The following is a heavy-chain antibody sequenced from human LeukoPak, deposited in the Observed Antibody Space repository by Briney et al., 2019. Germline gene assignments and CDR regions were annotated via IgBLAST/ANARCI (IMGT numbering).Heavy chain of an antibody. J-gene: IGHJ3*02. CDR1: GDSVSTNSAA. CDR2: TYYRSKWYN. D-gene: IGHD2-8*01. CDR3: AREMVDVFDI. Sequence: SETLSLTCGISGDSVSTNSAAWNWIRQSPSRGLEWLGRTYYRSKWYNDYAVSVKSRITINPDTSKNQSSLQLNSVTPDDTAVYYCAREMVDVFDIWGQGTLVIVSS. V-gene: IGHV6-1*01.